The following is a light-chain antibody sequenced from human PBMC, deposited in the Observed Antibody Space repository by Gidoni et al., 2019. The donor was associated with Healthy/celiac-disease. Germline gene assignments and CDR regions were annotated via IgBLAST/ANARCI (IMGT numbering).Light chain of an antibody. J-gene: IGKJ2*01. CDR3: QQYGSSPRYT. Sequence: IVLTQSPRTLSLSPGDRATLSCRARQSVSSSYLAWYQQKPGQAPRLLIYGASSRATGIPDRFSGSGSGTDFTLTISRLEPEDFAVYYCQQYGSSPRYTFGQGTKLEIK. V-gene: IGKV3-20*01. CDR1: QSVSSSY. CDR2: GAS.